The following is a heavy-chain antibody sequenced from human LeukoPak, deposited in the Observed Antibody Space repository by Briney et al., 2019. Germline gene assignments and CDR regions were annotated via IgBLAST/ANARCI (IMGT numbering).Heavy chain of an antibody. V-gene: IGHV4-4*07. Sequence: SETLSLTCTVSGGFISSYYWSWIRQPAGKGLEWIGRIYTSGSTNYNPSLKSRVTMSVDTSKNQFSLKLSSVTAADTAVYYCARERYYDILTGYYYFDYWGQGTLVTVSS. CDR1: GGFISSYY. CDR3: ARERYYDILTGYYYFDY. CDR2: IYTSGST. D-gene: IGHD3-9*01. J-gene: IGHJ4*02.